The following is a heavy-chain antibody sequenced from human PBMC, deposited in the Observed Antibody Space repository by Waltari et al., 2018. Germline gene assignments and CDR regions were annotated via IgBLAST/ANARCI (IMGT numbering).Heavy chain of an antibody. CDR2: IIPVQGVT. Sequence: QVQLVQSGAEVTKPGSSVKVSCKASGGTFSSHTVSWVRQAPGQGLEWMGRIIPVQGVTNYAQKLQGRITSSADRSTDTAYMELSSLTSEDTAVYYCVRDQFCQSSTCYGYFDYWGQGTLVTVSS. CDR3: VRDQFCQSSTCYGYFDY. J-gene: IGHJ4*02. CDR1: GGTFSSHT. V-gene: IGHV1-69*08. D-gene: IGHD3-9*01.